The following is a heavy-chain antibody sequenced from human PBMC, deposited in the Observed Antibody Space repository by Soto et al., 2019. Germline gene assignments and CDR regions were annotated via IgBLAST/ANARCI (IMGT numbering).Heavy chain of an antibody. J-gene: IGHJ4*02. V-gene: IGHV3-23*01. CDR2: ITGSGTSI. Sequence: PGGSLRLSCAASGFTFSPYAMSWVRQASGKGLEWVSSITGSGTSIYYADSVKGRFTISRDNSKNTLYLQMNSLRAEDTAVYYCAKVSRDGSQAAWGQGTPVTVSS. CDR1: GFTFSPYA. CDR3: AKVSRDGSQAA. D-gene: IGHD5-12*01.